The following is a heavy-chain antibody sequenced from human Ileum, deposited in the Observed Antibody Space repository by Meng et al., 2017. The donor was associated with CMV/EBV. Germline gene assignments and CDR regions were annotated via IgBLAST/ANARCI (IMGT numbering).Heavy chain of an antibody. D-gene: IGHD3-22*01. V-gene: IGHV4-34*01. Sequence: GSFSGYYWSWIRQPPGKGLEWIGEINHSGSTNYNPSLKSRVTISVDTSKNQFSLKLSSVTAADTAVYYCARGPNYYDSSGYLGWFDPWGQGTLVTVSS. CDR1: GSFSGYY. CDR3: ARGPNYYDSSGYLGWFDP. J-gene: IGHJ5*02. CDR2: INHSGST.